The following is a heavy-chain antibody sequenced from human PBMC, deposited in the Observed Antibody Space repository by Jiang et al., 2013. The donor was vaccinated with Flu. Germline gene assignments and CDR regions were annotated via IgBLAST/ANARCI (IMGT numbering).Heavy chain of an antibody. J-gene: IGHJ6*02. CDR2: IIPIFGTA. CDR3: ARDYYGSEGEPELYYYGMDV. Sequence: SGAEVKKPGSSVKVSCKASGGTFSSYAISWVRQAPGQGLEWMGGIIPIFGTANYAQKFQGRVTITADESTSTAYMELSSLRSEDTAVYYCARDYYGSEGEPELYYYGMDVWGQGTTVTVSS. CDR1: GGTFSSYA. V-gene: IGHV1-69*01. D-gene: IGHD3-10*01.